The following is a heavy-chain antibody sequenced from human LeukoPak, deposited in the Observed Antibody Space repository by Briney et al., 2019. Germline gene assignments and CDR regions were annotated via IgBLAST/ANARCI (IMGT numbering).Heavy chain of an antibody. J-gene: IGHJ4*02. CDR3: TRASSDGDYDY. V-gene: IGHV3-49*04. Sequence: GGSLRLSCTASGFTFGDYAMSWVRQAPGKGLEWVGFIRSKAYGRTTEYAASETGRFNISRDHSKSIAYLQMNSLKTEDTAVYYCTRASSDGDYDYWGQGPLVTVS. CDR1: GFTFGDYA. CDR2: IRSKAYGRTT. D-gene: IGHD2-8*01.